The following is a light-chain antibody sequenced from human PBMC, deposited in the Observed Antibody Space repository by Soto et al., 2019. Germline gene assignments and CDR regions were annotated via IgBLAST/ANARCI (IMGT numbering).Light chain of an antibody. CDR3: QQSYITPYT. CDR2: AVS. Sequence: DIQMTQSKNSLSASVGNTVTLTCRASQSISTYSNWYQQKPGQAPKLLIYAVSSLRDGVPSRFSGGGSGTDFTLTISSLEPEDFATYYCQQSYITPYTFGQGTKVDI. J-gene: IGKJ2*01. V-gene: IGKV1-39*01. CDR1: QSISTY.